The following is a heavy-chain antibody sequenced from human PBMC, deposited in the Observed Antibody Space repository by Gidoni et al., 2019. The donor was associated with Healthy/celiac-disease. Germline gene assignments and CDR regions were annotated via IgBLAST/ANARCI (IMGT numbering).Heavy chain of an antibody. D-gene: IGHD6-6*01. CDR2: INHSGST. Sequence: QVQLQQWGAGLLKPSETLSLTCAVYGGSFSGYYWSWIRQPPGKGLEWIGEINHSGSTNDNPSLKSRVTISVDTSKNQFSLKLSSVTAADTAVYYCAPRSSSTSPNWFDPWGQGTLVTVSS. V-gene: IGHV4-34*01. J-gene: IGHJ5*02. CDR3: APRSSSTSPNWFDP. CDR1: GGSFSGYY.